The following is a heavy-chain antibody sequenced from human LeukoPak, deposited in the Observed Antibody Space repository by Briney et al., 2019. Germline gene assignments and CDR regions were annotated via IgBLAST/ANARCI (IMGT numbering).Heavy chain of an antibody. V-gene: IGHV4-59*01. CDR1: GGSISSYY. D-gene: IGHD3-22*01. CDR2: IYYSGST. J-gene: IGHJ4*02. Sequence: SSETLSLTCTVSGGSISSYYWSWIRQPPGKGLEWIGYIYYSGSTNYNPSLKSRVTISVDTSKNQFSLKLSSVTAADTAVYYCARQRFDYYDSSGYYYGFDYWGQGTLVTVSS. CDR3: ARQRFDYYDSSGYYYGFDY.